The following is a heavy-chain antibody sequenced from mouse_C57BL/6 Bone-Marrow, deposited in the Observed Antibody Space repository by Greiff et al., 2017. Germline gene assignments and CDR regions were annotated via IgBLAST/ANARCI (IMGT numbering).Heavy chain of an antibody. J-gene: IGHJ3*01. Sequence: QVQLKQPGAELVKPGASVKLSCKASGYTFTSYWMHWVKQRPGRGLEWIGRIDPNSGGTKYNEKFKSKATLTVDKPSSTAYMQLSSLTSEESAVYYCASYGFAWFAYWGQGTLVTVSA. CDR2: IDPNSGGT. V-gene: IGHV1-72*01. CDR1: GYTFTSYW. D-gene: IGHD2-2*01. CDR3: ASYGFAWFAY.